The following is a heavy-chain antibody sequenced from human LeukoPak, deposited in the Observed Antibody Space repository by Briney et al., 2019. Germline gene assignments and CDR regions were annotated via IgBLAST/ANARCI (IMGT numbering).Heavy chain of an antibody. CDR2: INPNSGGT. D-gene: IGHD6-13*01. CDR1: GYTFTGYY. Sequence: ASVKVSCKASGYTFTGYYMHWVRQAPGQGLEWTGWINPNSGGTNYAQKFQGRVTMTRDTSISTAYMELSRLRSDDTAVYYCARVRQQLGGYFDYWGQGTLVTVSS. V-gene: IGHV1-2*02. CDR3: ARVRQQLGGYFDY. J-gene: IGHJ4*02.